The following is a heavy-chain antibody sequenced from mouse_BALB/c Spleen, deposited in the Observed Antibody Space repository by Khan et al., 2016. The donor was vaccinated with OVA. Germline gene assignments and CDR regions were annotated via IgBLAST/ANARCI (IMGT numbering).Heavy chain of an antibody. D-gene: IGHD4-1*01. CDR1: GYTFTNYV. J-gene: IGHJ3*01. V-gene: IGHV1S136*01. CDR2: INPYNAGT. Sequence: VQLKQSGPELVEPGASVKMSCKASGYTFTNYVMHWVKQKPGQGLEWIGYINPYNAGTRYNEKFKGKATLTSDISSTTAYMELSSLTSEDSAVYYWSGEASSWVFSFPYWGQGTLVTVSA. CDR3: SGEASSWVFSFPY.